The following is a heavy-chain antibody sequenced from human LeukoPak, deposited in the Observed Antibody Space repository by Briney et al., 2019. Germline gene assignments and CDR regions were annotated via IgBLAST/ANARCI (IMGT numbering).Heavy chain of an antibody. CDR1: GFTFSSYR. CDR2: ISISGSNI. Sequence: GGSLRLSCAASGFTFSSYRINWVRQAPGKGLEWVSYISISGSNIYYADSVKGRFTISRDNAKNSLYLQMNSLRAEDTAVYYCARDGTTVATNYYYGMDVWGQGTTVTVSS. D-gene: IGHD4-17*01. CDR3: ARDGTTVATNYYYGMDV. V-gene: IGHV3-48*03. J-gene: IGHJ6*02.